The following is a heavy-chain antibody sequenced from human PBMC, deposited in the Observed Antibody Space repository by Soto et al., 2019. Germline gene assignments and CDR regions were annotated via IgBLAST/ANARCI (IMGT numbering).Heavy chain of an antibody. CDR1: CGSIISYY. Sequence: PSETLSLTCTFSCGSIISYYWSWIRQPAGKGLEWIGRIYTSGSTNYNPSLKSRVTMSVDTSKNQFSLKLSSVTAADTAVYYCARDRHGSWQVMDVWGQGTTVTVSS. D-gene: IGHD6-13*01. V-gene: IGHV4-4*07. CDR2: IYTSGST. J-gene: IGHJ6*02. CDR3: ARDRHGSWQVMDV.